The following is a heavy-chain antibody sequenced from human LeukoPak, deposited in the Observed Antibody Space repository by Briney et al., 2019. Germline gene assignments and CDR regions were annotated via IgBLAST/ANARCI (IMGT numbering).Heavy chain of an antibody. J-gene: IGHJ6*03. Sequence: KASETLSLTCAVYGGSFRGYYWSWIRQPPGKGLEWIGEINHSGSSNYNPSLKSRVTISLDTSKNQFSLNLSSVTAADTAVYFCARGRVSSSTWYSTYYYYFYMDVWGKGTTVTVSS. D-gene: IGHD1-1*01. CDR1: GGSFRGYY. CDR2: INHSGSS. V-gene: IGHV4-34*01. CDR3: ARGRVSSSTWYSTYYYYFYMDV.